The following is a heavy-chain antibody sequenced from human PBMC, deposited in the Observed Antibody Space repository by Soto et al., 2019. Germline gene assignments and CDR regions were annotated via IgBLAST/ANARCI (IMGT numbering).Heavy chain of an antibody. CDR2: ISRSDNTT. V-gene: IGHV3-11*01. CDR3: ARDLRDSWSYLEY. Sequence: QVQLVESGGGLVKPGGSLRLSCAASGFTFSDYYMSWIRQAPGKGLEWVSYISRSDNTTFYANSVKGRFTISRDNARNSLYLQMNSLRAEDTAVYYCARDLRDSWSYLEYWGQGTLDTVSS. J-gene: IGHJ4*02. D-gene: IGHD1-20*01. CDR1: GFTFSDYY.